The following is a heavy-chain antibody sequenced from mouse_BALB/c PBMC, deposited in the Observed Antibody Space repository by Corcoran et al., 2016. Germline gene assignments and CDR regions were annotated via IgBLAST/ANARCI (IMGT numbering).Heavy chain of an antibody. J-gene: IGHJ1*01. CDR1: GYTFTNYG. V-gene: IGHV9-3-1*01. CDR2: INTYTGEP. CDR3: YYGSSYDWYFDV. Sequence: QIQLVQSGPELKKPGETVKISCKASGYTFTNYGMNWVKQAPGKGLKWMGWINTYTGEPTYADDFKGRFAFSLETSASTAYLQINNLKNEDTATYFCYYGSSYDWYFDVWGAGTTVTVSS. D-gene: IGHD1-1*01.